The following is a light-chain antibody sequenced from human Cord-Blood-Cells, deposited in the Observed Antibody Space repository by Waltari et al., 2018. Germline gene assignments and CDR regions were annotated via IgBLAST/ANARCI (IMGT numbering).Light chain of an antibody. CDR1: SSDVGGYNY. J-gene: IGLJ3*02. CDR3: SSYTSSSPWV. CDR2: DVS. Sequence: QSAPTQPASVSGSPGQSITISCTGTSSDVGGYNYVSWYQQHPGKAPKLMIYDVSKRPSGFSNRFSGSKSGNTASLTISGLQAEDEADYYCSSYTSSSPWVFGGGTKLTVL. V-gene: IGLV2-14*01.